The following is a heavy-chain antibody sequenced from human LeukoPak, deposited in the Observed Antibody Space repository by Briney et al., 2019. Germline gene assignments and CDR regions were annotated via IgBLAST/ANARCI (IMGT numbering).Heavy chain of an antibody. J-gene: IGHJ4*02. Sequence: GGSLRLSCAASGFTFSSYAMSWVRQAPGKGLEWVSAISGSGGSTDYAASVKGRFTISRDNSKNTLYLQVNSLRAEDTAVYYCAKDHDYDNSGYHCHDYWGQGTLVTVSS. CDR1: GFTFSSYA. CDR3: AKDHDYDNSGYHCHDY. D-gene: IGHD3-22*01. V-gene: IGHV3-23*01. CDR2: ISGSGGST.